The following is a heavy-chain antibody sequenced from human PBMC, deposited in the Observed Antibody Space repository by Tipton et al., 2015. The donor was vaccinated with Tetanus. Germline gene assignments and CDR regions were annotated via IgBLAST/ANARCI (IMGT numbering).Heavy chain of an antibody. Sequence: SLRLSCAASRFPFSTYWMHWVRQAPGKGLVWVSRINSDGSGTTYADSVKGRFTISRDNAENTLYLQMNSLRAEDTAVYYCARVVRSSFDTSRYYRASDYWGQGTLVTVS. D-gene: IGHD1-26*01. CDR2: INSDGSGT. CDR3: ARVVRSSFDTSRYYRASDY. V-gene: IGHV3-74*03. J-gene: IGHJ4*02. CDR1: RFPFSTYW.